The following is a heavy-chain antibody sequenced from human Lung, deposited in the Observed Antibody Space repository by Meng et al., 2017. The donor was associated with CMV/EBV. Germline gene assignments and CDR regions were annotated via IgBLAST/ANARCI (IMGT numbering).Heavy chain of an antibody. CDR1: GGSISSSSYY. Sequence: SXTXSLXCTVSGGSISSSSYYWGWIRQPPGKGLEWIGSIYYSGSTYYNPSLKSRVTISVDTSKNQFSLKLSSVTAADTAVYYCARLSDFWSGYPDLFDYWXKGTLVNVDS. CDR2: IYYSGST. CDR3: ARLSDFWSGYPDLFDY. V-gene: IGHV4-39*01. J-gene: IGHJ4*02. D-gene: IGHD3-3*01.